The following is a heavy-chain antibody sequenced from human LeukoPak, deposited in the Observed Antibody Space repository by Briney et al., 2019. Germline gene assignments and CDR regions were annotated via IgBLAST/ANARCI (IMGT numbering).Heavy chain of an antibody. J-gene: IGHJ4*02. CDR2: INPNSGDT. D-gene: IGHD2-2*01. V-gene: IGHV1-2*06. Sequence: ASVKVSCKASGYTFTAYHMHWVRQAPGQGLEWMGRINPNSGDTNYAQKFRGRVTMTRDTSISTAYMELSRLRSDDTAVYYCARDYCSSTSCLFDYWGQGTLVSVSS. CDR3: ARDYCSSTSCLFDY. CDR1: GYTFTAYH.